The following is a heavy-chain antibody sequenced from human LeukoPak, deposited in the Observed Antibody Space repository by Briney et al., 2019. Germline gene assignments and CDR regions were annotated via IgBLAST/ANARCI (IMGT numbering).Heavy chain of an antibody. D-gene: IGHD3-9*01. CDR1: AFTFSSYG. CDR3: AKDGSTGLDY. J-gene: IGHJ4*02. CDR2: ISYDGSNK. V-gene: IGHV3-30*18. Sequence: GGSLRLSCAASAFTFSSYGMHWVRQAPGKGLEWVALISYDGSNKYYTDSVKGRFTISRDNSKNTLYLQMNSLRAEDTAVYYCAKDGSTGLDYWGQGTLVTVSS.